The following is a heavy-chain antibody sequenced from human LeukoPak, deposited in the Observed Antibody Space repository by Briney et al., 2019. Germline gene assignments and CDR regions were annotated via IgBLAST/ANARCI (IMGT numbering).Heavy chain of an antibody. CDR1: GGSISSSSYY. V-gene: IGHV4-39*02. J-gene: IGHJ6*02. D-gene: IGHD3-22*01. CDR2: IYYSGST. CDR3: ARESLLRYCNDIRCHYDHYGMDV. Sequence: SSETLSLTCTVSGGSISSSSYYWSWIRQPPGKGLEWIGSIYYSGSTYYNPSLKSRVTISVDTSKNQFSLKLSSVTAADTAVYYCARESLLRYCNDIRCHYDHYGMDVWGQGTRVTVSS.